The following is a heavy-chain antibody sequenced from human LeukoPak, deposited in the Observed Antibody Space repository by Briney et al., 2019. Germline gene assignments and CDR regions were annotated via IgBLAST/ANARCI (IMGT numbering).Heavy chain of an antibody. CDR2: ISSSSSYI. Sequence: GGSLRLSCAASGFTFSSYSMNWVRQAPGKGLEWVSSISSSSSYIYYADSVKGRFTISRDNAKNSLYLQMNSLRAEDTAVYYCASSRGRGKPLDYWGQGTLVTVSS. CDR1: GFTFSSYS. D-gene: IGHD3-10*01. CDR3: ASSRGRGKPLDY. V-gene: IGHV3-21*01. J-gene: IGHJ4*02.